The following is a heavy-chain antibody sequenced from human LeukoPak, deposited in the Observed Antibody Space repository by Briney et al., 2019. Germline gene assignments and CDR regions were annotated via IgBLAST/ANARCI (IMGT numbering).Heavy chain of an antibody. CDR3: AGGGWLRFDY. J-gene: IGHJ4*02. Sequence: SETLSLTCTVSGGSISSYYWSWIRQPPGKGLEWIGYIYYSGSTNYNPSLKCRVTISVDTSKNQFSLKLSSVTAADTAVYYCAGGGWLRFDYWGQGTLVTVSS. D-gene: IGHD5-12*01. CDR1: GGSISSYY. CDR2: IYYSGST. V-gene: IGHV4-59*01.